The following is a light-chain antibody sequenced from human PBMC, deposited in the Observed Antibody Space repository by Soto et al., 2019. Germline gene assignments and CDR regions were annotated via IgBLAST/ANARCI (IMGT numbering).Light chain of an antibody. J-gene: IGLJ2*01. CDR1: SSDVGGYNY. V-gene: IGLV2-14*01. Sequence: QSVLTQPASVSGSPGQSITISCIGSSSDVGGYNYVSWYQHHPGRVPKPMIFEVSDRPSGVSSRFSVSKSGNTAYLTISGLQAEDEDDYYCSSFSSASTIVFGGGTKVTVL. CDR3: SSFSSASTIV. CDR2: EVS.